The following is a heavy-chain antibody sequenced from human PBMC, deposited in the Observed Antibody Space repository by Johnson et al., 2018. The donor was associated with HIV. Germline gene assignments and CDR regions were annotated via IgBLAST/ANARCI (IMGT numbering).Heavy chain of an antibody. Sequence: QVQLVESGGGVGQPGRYLRLSCAASGFTFSSYGMHWVRQAPGKGLEWVAVIWYDGSNKYYADSVKGRFTISRDNSKNTQYLQMNSLRAEDTAVYYCAKDSSRYYDSRGAFDIWCQGTMVTVSS. CDR1: GFTFSSYG. V-gene: IGHV3-30*18. CDR2: IWYDGSNK. D-gene: IGHD3-22*01. J-gene: IGHJ3*02. CDR3: AKDSSRYYDSRGAFDI.